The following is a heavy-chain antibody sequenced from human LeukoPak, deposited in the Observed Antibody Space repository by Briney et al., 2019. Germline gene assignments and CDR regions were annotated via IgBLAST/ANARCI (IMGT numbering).Heavy chain of an antibody. J-gene: IGHJ3*02. V-gene: IGHV6-1*01. D-gene: IGHD4-11*01. CDR3: ARASYRAFYI. Sequence: SQTLSLTCAISGDSVSSSVATWNWIRQSPSRGLEWLGRTYYRSRWSSDYAPSVRSRITINSDTAKNQFSLQLNSVTPEDTAVYYCARASYRAFYIWGQGTMVTVSS. CDR1: GDSVSSSVAT. CDR2: TYYRSRWSS.